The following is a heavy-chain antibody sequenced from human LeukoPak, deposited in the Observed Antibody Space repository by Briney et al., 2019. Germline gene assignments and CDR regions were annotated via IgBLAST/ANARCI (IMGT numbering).Heavy chain of an antibody. D-gene: IGHD3-22*01. CDR3: ARHADSSGYLDAFDI. Sequence: SETLSLTCTVSGGSISSYYWSWIRQPPGKGLEWIGNIYDSGSTNYNPSLESRVTISVDTSKNQFSLKLSSVTAADTAVYYCARHADSSGYLDAFDIWGQGTMVTVSS. V-gene: IGHV4-59*08. CDR2: IYDSGST. CDR1: GGSISSYY. J-gene: IGHJ3*02.